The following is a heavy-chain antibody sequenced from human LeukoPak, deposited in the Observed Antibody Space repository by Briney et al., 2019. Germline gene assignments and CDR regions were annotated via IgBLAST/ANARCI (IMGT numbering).Heavy chain of an antibody. CDR2: INHSGST. CDR1: GGSFSGYY. Sequence: SETLSLTCAVYGGSFSGYYWSWIRQPPGKGLEWIGEINHSGSTNYNPSLKSRVTISVDTSKNQFSLKLSSVTAADTAVYYCARWSNHGHFDYWGQGTLVTVSS. D-gene: IGHD1-14*01. V-gene: IGHV4-34*01. J-gene: IGHJ4*02. CDR3: ARWSNHGHFDY.